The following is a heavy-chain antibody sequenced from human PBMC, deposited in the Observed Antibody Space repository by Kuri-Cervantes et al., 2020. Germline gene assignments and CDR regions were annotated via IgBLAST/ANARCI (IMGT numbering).Heavy chain of an antibody. CDR2: ISYDGSNK. CDR3: AMGDNYGMDV. V-gene: IGHV3-30*03. D-gene: IGHD3-16*01. J-gene: IGHJ6*02. CDR1: GFTFSNAW. Sequence: GGSLRLSCAASGFTFSNAWMTWVRQAPGKGLEWVAVISYDGSNKYYADSVKGRFTISRDNSKNTLYLQMNSLRAEDTAVYYCAMGDNYGMDVWGQGTTVTDSS.